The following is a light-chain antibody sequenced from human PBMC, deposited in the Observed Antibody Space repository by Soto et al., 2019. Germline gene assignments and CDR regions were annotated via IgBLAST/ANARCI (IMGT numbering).Light chain of an antibody. Sequence: EIVLTQSPATLSLSPGERATLSCRSSQSVRTYLAWFRQKPGQAPRLLIYDASNRATGIPARISGSGSGTDFTLTISDVQPEDFALYYCHQRQSWPRTFGQGTKVDIK. J-gene: IGKJ1*01. V-gene: IGKV3-11*01. CDR2: DAS. CDR3: HQRQSWPRT. CDR1: QSVRTY.